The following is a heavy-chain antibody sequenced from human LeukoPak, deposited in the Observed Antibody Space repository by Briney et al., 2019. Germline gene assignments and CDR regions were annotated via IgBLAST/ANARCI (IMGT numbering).Heavy chain of an antibody. D-gene: IGHD5-24*01. J-gene: IGHJ5*01. Sequence: ASVKVSCKASGYTFTSYYMHWVRQAPGQGLEGMGIINPSGGSTSYAQKFQGRVTMTRDMSTSTVYMELSSLRSEDTAVYYCAREGRRDHVNSMFDSWGQGTLVTVSS. CDR3: AREGRRDHVNSMFDS. CDR2: INPSGGST. V-gene: IGHV1-46*01. CDR1: GYTFTSYY.